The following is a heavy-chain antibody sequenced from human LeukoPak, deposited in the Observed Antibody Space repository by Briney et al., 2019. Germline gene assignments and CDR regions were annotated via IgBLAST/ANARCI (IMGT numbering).Heavy chain of an antibody. CDR2: ISSSSSYI. V-gene: IGHV3-21*01. Sequence: GGSLRLSCAASGFTFSSYGMNWVRQAPGKGLEWVSSISSSSSYIYYADSVKGRFTISRDNAKNSLYLQMNSLRAEDTAVYYCARDPDTAMVTGWFDPWGQGTLVTVSS. CDR1: GFTFSSYG. J-gene: IGHJ5*02. CDR3: ARDPDTAMVTGWFDP. D-gene: IGHD5-18*01.